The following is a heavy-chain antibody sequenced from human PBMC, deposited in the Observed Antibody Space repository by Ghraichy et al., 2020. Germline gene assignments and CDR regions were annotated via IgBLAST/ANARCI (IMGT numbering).Heavy chain of an antibody. V-gene: IGHV4-34*01. CDR1: GGSFSDYY. J-gene: IGHJ4*02. D-gene: IGHD5-12*01. CDR2: ITHSGST. CDR3: ARRQGATRYY. Sequence: SQTLSLTCTVYGGSFSDYYWSWIRQPPGKGLEWIGEITHSGSTNYNPSLKSRVTISVDTSKNQFSLKLSSVTAADTAVYYCARRQGATRYYWGQGTLVTVSS.